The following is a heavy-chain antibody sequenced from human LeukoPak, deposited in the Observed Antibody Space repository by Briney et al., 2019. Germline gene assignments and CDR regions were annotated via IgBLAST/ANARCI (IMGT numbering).Heavy chain of an antibody. CDR2: ISSSSSYI. Sequence: GGSLRLSCAASGFTFSSYSMNWVRQAPGKGLEWVSSISSSSSYIYYADSVKGRFTISRDNAKNSLYLQMNSLRAEDTAVYYCARDLSYDILTPNWFAPWGQGTLVTVSS. V-gene: IGHV3-21*01. CDR1: GFTFSSYS. D-gene: IGHD3-9*01. CDR3: ARDLSYDILTPNWFAP. J-gene: IGHJ5*02.